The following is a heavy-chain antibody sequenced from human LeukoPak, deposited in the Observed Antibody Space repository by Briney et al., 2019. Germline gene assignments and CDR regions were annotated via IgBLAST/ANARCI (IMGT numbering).Heavy chain of an antibody. D-gene: IGHD4-17*01. CDR2: INPNIGAT. J-gene: IGHJ4*02. CDR3: ARDVYGDLQYFEN. CDR1: GYTFTDYY. V-gene: IGHV1-2*02. Sequence: GASVKVSCKASGYTFTDYYLHWVRQAPGQGLEWMGWINPNIGATLYAQKFQGRVTMTRDTSISTAYMELSRLRSDDTAVYYCARDVYGDLQYFENWGQGTLVTVSS.